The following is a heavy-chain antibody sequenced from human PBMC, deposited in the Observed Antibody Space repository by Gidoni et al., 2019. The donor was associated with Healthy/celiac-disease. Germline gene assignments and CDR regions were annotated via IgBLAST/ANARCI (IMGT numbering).Heavy chain of an antibody. V-gene: IGHV1-3*01. J-gene: IGHJ4*02. D-gene: IGHD1-26*01. CDR3: ARSAEVGATEKLFDY. Sequence: QVQLVQSGADVKKPGASVKVSCKASGYTFTSYAMHWVRQAPGQRLEWMGWINAGNGNTKYSQKFQGRVTITRDTSASTAYMELSSLRSEDTAVYYCARSAEVGATEKLFDYWGQGTLVTVSS. CDR1: GYTFTSYA. CDR2: INAGNGNT.